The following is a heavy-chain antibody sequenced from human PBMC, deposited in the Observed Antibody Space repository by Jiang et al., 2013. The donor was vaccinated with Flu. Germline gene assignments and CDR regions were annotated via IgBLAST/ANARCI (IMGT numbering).Heavy chain of an antibody. V-gene: IGHV4-59*08. CDR3: VRHAAVADPYSWFDP. Sequence: LLKPSETLSLTCTVSGGSTTNYYWSWIRQSPGKGLEWIAYINYSGSTDYNPSLKSRVTISVDTSKNQFSLKVTSVTAADTAVYYCVRHAAVADPYSWFDPWGQGTLVTVSS. J-gene: IGHJ5*02. CDR2: INYSGST. CDR1: GGSTTNYY. D-gene: IGHD6-19*01.